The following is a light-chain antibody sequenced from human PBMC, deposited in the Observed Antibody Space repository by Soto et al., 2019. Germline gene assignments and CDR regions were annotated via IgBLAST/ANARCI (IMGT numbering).Light chain of an antibody. V-gene: IGLV2-23*03. Sequence: QSALTQPASVSGSPGQSITISCTGTSSDVGSYNLVSWYQQHPGKAPKLMIYEGSKRPSGVSNRVSGSKSGNTASLTISGLQAEDEADYYGCSYAGSSTFEVFGGGTQLTVL. CDR3: CSYAGSSTFEV. J-gene: IGLJ3*02. CDR2: EGS. CDR1: SSDVGSYNL.